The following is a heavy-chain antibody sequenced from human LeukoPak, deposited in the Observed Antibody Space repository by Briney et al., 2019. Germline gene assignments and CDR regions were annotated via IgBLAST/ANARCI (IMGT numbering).Heavy chain of an antibody. CDR2: IYSGSST. Sequence: GGSLRLSCAASGFTVSSNYMSWVRQAPGRGLEWVSVIYSGSSTYYADSVKGRFTISRDNSKNTLYLQMNSLRAEDTAVYYCARATYGSGSFYFDYWGQGTLVTVSS. CDR1: GFTVSSNY. J-gene: IGHJ4*02. D-gene: IGHD3-10*01. CDR3: ARATYGSGSFYFDY. V-gene: IGHV3-53*01.